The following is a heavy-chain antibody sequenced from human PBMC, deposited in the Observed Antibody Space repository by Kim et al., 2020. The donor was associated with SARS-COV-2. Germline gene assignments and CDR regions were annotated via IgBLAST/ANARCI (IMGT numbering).Heavy chain of an antibody. CDR3: ARDPVYYYDSSGYYSHQRLDY. V-gene: IGHV1-69*04. J-gene: IGHJ4*02. CDR2: IIPILGIA. D-gene: IGHD3-22*01. Sequence: SVKVSCKASGGTFSSYAISWVRQAPGQGLEWMGRIIPILGIANYAQKFQGRVTITADKSTSTAYMELSSLRSEDTAVYYCARDPVYYYDSSGYYSHQRLDYWGQGTLVTVSS. CDR1: GGTFSSYA.